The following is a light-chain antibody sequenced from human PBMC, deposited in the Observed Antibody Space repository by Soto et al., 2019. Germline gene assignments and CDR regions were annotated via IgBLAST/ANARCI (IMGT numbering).Light chain of an antibody. CDR3: QQYNNWPPWT. Sequence: EIVMTQSPATLSVSPGERATLSCRASQSVSNKLAWYQQKPGQAPRLLIYGASTRATGIPAGFSGSGSGTEFTLTISSLQSEDFAVYYCQQYNNWPPWTFGQGTKVENK. V-gene: IGKV3-15*01. CDR1: QSVSNK. J-gene: IGKJ1*01. CDR2: GAS.